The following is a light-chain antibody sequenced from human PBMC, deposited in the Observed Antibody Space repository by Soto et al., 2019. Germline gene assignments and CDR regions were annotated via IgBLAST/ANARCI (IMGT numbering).Light chain of an antibody. CDR2: GAS. V-gene: IGKV3-20*01. CDR3: QKYSSSPLT. Sequence: ENVLTQSPGTLSLSPGERTTLSCRASQSVRSSHLAWYQQIPGQAPRLLIYGASSRATGIPDRLSGSGSGTDFTLTISRLEPEDFAVYYCQKYSSSPLTCGGGTKVDIK. J-gene: IGKJ4*01. CDR1: QSVRSSH.